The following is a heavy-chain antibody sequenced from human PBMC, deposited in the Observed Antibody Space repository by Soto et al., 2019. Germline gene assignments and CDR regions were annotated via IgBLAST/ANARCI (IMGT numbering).Heavy chain of an antibody. CDR1: GFTFSSYG. CDR2: IWYDGSNK. D-gene: IGHD6-19*01. V-gene: IGHV3-33*01. J-gene: IGHJ6*02. CDR3: ARDRGIAVAADYYGMDV. Sequence: QVQLVESGGGVVQPGRSLRLSCAASGFTFSSYGMHWVRQAPGKGLEWVAVIWYDGSNKYYADSVKGRFTISRDNSKNTLYLQMNSLRAEDTAVYYCARDRGIAVAADYYGMDVWGQGTTVTVSS.